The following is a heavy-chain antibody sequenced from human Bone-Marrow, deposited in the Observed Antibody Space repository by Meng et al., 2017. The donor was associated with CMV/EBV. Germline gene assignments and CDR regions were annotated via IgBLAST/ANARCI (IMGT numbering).Heavy chain of an antibody. Sequence: GESLKISCAASGFTFSSYAMHWVRQAPGKGLEWVAVISYDGSNKYYADSVKGRFTISRDHSKNTLYLQMNSLRAEDTAVYYCAKDQVAAAAYYFDYWGQGTLVTVSS. J-gene: IGHJ4*02. D-gene: IGHD6-13*01. CDR1: GFTFSSYA. V-gene: IGHV3-30*04. CDR2: ISYDGSNK. CDR3: AKDQVAAAAYYFDY.